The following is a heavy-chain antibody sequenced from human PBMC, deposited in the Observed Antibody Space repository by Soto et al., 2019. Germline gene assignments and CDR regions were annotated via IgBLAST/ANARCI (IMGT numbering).Heavy chain of an antibody. Sequence: QLQLQESGPGLVKPSETLSLTCTVSGGSISSSSYYWGWILQPPGKGLEWIGSIYYIGSTYYNPSLKSRVTISVDTSKNQFSLKLSSVTAADSSVYYCARHGGRELLLDCWGQGTLVTVSS. J-gene: IGHJ4*02. V-gene: IGHV4-39*01. CDR2: IYYIGST. CDR3: ARHGGRELLLDC. D-gene: IGHD1-26*01. CDR1: GGSISSSSYY.